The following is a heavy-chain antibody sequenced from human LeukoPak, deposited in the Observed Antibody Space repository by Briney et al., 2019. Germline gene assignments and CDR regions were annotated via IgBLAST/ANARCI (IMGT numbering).Heavy chain of an antibody. CDR3: ARVSRDRNPNYDYYYYYNMDV. Sequence: SETLSLTCTVSGGSISDDYVSWIRQPPGKGLELIGFISNSGYTNYNPSLRSRVTLSVDMSKNQYSLKVTSVTAADTAVYYCARVSRDRNPNYDYYYYYNMDVWGKGTTVTVSS. D-gene: IGHD4/OR15-4a*01. CDR2: ISNSGYT. V-gene: IGHV4-59*01. J-gene: IGHJ6*03. CDR1: GGSISDDY.